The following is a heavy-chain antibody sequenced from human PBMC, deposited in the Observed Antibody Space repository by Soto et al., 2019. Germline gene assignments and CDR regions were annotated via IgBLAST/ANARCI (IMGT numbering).Heavy chain of an antibody. CDR2: ISYDGSNK. CDR3: ARDKGVGTYFYGMDV. V-gene: IGHV3-30-3*01. J-gene: IGHJ6*02. Sequence: LRLSCAASGFTFSSYAMHWVRQAPGKGLEWVAVISYDGSNKYYADSVKGRFTISRDNSKNTLYLQMNSLRAEDTAVYYCARDKGVGTYFYGMDVWGQGTTVTVSS. D-gene: IGHD1-7*01. CDR1: GFTFSSYA.